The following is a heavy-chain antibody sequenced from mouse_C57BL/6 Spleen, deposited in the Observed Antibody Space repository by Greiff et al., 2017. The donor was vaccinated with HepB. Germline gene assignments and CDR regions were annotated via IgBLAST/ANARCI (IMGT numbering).Heavy chain of an antibody. CDR2: IHPNSGST. V-gene: IGHV1-64*01. D-gene: IGHD3-3*01. CDR1: GYTFTSYW. Sequence: QVQLQQPGAELVKPGASVKLSCKASGYTFTSYWMHWVKQRPGQGLEWIGMIHPNSGSTNYNEKFKSKATLTVDNSSSTAYMQRSSLTSEDSAVYYCARWAGSPYAMDYWGQGTSVTVSS. CDR3: ARWAGSPYAMDY. J-gene: IGHJ4*01.